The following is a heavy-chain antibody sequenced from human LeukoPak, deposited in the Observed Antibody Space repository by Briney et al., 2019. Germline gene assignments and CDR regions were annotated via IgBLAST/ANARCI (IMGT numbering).Heavy chain of an antibody. D-gene: IGHD3-16*01. CDR3: ARDRGGSEGGGFYFGH. CDR2: IFTGGST. J-gene: IGHJ4*02. V-gene: IGHV4-59*01. Sequence: SETLSLTCTVSGDSISNFYWSWIRQPPGKGLEWIGYIFTGGSTNYNPSLKSRVTISLDTSKNQYSLKLNSVTAAATAVYYCARDRGGSEGGGFYFGHWGQGTLVTVSS. CDR1: GDSISNFY.